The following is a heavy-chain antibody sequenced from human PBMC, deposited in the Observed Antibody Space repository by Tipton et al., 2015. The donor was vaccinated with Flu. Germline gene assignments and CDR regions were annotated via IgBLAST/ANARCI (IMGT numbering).Heavy chain of an antibody. CDR3: VRCKSGSYCHCIDY. CDR2: IYSSGAT. Sequence: TLSLTCTVSGGSIRSDYWSWIRQPAGKGPEWIGRIYSSGATNYNPSLKSRVTMSVDMSQNQFSLNLSSVTAADTAVYYRVRCKSGSYCHCIDYWGQGTLVTVSS. V-gene: IGHV4-4*07. CDR1: GGSIRSDY. D-gene: IGHD1-26*01. J-gene: IGHJ4*02.